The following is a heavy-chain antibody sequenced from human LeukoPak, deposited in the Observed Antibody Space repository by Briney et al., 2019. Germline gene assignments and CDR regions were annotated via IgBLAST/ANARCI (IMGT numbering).Heavy chain of an antibody. D-gene: IGHD6-19*01. J-gene: IGHJ3*02. CDR1: GYTFTSYD. CDR3: ATGIAVAVNDAFDI. V-gene: IGHV1-8*03. CDR2: MNPNSGNT. Sequence: ASVKVSCKASGYTFTSYDINWVRQATGQGLEWMGWMNPNSGNTGYAQKFQGRVTITRNTSISTAYMELSSLRSEDTAVYYCATGIAVAVNDAFDIWGQGTMVTVSS.